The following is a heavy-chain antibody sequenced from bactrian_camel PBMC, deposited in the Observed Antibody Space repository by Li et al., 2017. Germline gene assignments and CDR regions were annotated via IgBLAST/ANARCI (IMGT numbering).Heavy chain of an antibody. CDR2: VDSDGTTT. D-gene: IGHD5*01. V-gene: IGHV3S31*01. CDR1: GYDIGSYS. J-gene: IGHJ4*01. CDR3: AVLSQFNHCRGVLVGIWQQYAS. Sequence: DVQLVESGGDSVQAGGSLTLSCKASGYDIGSYSMGWFRQHPSGNGRQGIAAVDSDGTTTYADSSKGRFAISRDSAKNTLDLRMNSLQPEDTAMYYCAVLSQFNHCRGVLVGIWQQYASWGQGTQVTVS.